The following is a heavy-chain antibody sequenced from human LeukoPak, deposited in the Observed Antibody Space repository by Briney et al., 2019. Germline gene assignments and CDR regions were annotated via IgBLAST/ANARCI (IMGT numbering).Heavy chain of an antibody. D-gene: IGHD3-10*01. CDR3: ARHEKLGQFDY. CDR2: VYYSGSA. Sequence: KPSETLSLTCTVSSGSISSYYWSWIRQPPGKGLEWIGYVYYSGSANYNPSLKSRVTISVDTSKNQFSLKLSSVTAADTAMYYCARHEKLGQFDYWGQGTLVTVSS. J-gene: IGHJ4*02. V-gene: IGHV4-59*08. CDR1: SGSISSYY.